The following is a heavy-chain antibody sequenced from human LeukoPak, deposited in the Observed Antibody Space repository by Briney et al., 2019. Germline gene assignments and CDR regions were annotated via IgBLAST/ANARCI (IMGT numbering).Heavy chain of an antibody. CDR3: ARADVTYYYDSSGYYAGLYFDY. CDR1: GGSISSSSYY. J-gene: IGHJ4*02. D-gene: IGHD3-22*01. Sequence: SETLSLTCTVSGGSISSSSYYWGWIRQPPGKGLEWIGSIYYSGSTYYNPSLKSRVTISVDTSKNQFSLKLSSVTAADTAVYYCARADVTYYYDSSGYYAGLYFDYWGQGTLVTVSS. CDR2: IYYSGST. V-gene: IGHV4-39*07.